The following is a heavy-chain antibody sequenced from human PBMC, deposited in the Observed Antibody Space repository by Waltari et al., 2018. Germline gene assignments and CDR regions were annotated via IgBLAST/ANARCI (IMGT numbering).Heavy chain of an antibody. CDR3: ARSRVSSSYDAEYFQH. CDR1: GGSIRSSSYS. D-gene: IGHD6-13*01. J-gene: IGHJ1*01. Sequence: QLQLQESGPGLVKPSETLSLTCTVSGGSIRSSSYSWGWIRQPPGKGLEWIGSIYYSGSTYYNPSLKSRVTISVDTSKNQFSLKLSSVTAADTAVYYCARSRVSSSYDAEYFQHWGQGTLVTVSS. V-gene: IGHV4-39*07. CDR2: IYYSGST.